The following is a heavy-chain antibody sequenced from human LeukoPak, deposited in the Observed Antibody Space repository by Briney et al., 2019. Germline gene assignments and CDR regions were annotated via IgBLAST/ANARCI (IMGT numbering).Heavy chain of an antibody. D-gene: IGHD3-22*01. J-gene: IGHJ4*02. CDR2: IKQDGSEK. CDR1: GFTFSSNW. CDR3: AKRLYDSSGYSYYFDY. V-gene: IGHV3-7*01. Sequence: GGSLRLSCEASGFTFSSNWMSWVRQAPGKGLEWVANIKQDGSEKYYVDSVKGRFTISRDNAKNSLYLQMNSLRAEDTAVYYCAKRLYDSSGYSYYFDYWGQGTLVTVSS.